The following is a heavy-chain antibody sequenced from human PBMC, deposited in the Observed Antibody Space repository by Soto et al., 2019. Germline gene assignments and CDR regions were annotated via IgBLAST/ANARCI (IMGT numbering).Heavy chain of an antibody. CDR1: GGSISSGGYY. CDR2: IYYSGST. V-gene: IGHV4-31*03. J-gene: IGHJ5*02. CDR3: ARAHPGYCSGGSCYSPWFDP. D-gene: IGHD2-15*01. Sequence: QVQPQESGPGLVKPSQTLSLTCTVSGGSISSGGYYWSWIRQHPGKGLEWIGYIYYSGSTYYNPSLKSRVTISVDTSKNQFSLKLSSVTAADTAVYYCARAHPGYCSGGSCYSPWFDPWGQGTLVTVSS.